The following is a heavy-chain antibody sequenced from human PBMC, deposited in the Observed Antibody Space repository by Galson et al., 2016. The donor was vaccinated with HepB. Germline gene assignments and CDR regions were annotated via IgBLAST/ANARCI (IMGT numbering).Heavy chain of an antibody. V-gene: IGHV5-51*01. CDR3: ARLRSEYYHILTGYYSRSRWFDS. J-gene: IGHJ5*01. Sequence: QSGAEVKKPGESLKISCKGSGYNFTNYWIGWVRQMPGKGLEWMGIIYPGDSDARYSPSFQGQVTISADKSISTAYLQWSSLKASDTAMYYCARLRSEYYHILTGYYSRSRWFDSWGQGTLVTVSS. CDR2: IYPGDSDA. D-gene: IGHD3-9*01. CDR1: GYNFTNYW.